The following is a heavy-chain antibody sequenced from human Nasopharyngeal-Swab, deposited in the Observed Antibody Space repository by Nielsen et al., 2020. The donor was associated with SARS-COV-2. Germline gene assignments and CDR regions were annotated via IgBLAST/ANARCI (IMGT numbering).Heavy chain of an antibody. CDR3: ARGRYNPY. D-gene: IGHD3-9*01. V-gene: IGHV3-23*01. CDR2: ISGGGENT. CDR1: RFTFSAYT. J-gene: IGHJ4*02. Sequence: GVLKISCVGSRFTFSAYTINWVRQAPGKGLEWVSAISGGGENTHYADSVEGRITISRDNTKNTLFLQMNSLSAEDTAVYYCARGRYNPYWGQGTLVTVSS.